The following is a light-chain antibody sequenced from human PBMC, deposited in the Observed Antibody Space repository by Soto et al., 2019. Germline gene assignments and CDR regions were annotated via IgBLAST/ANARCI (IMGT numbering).Light chain of an antibody. V-gene: IGKV1-17*01. CDR1: QGIRND. CDR3: QQYDTYWT. CDR2: DAS. J-gene: IGKJ1*01. Sequence: DIQMTQSPSSLSASVGARVTITCRASQGIRNDLGWYQQKPGKAPKLLIYDASSLESGVPSRFSGSRSGTEFTLTISSLQPDDIATYYCQQYDTYWTFGQGTKVDIK.